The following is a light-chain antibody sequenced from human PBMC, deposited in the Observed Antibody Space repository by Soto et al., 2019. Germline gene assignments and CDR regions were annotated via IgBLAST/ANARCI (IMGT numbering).Light chain of an antibody. CDR3: QRYDSLRT. CDR2: GAS. Sequence: PGEIATLSCRASQSVRSNFLAWYQQKPGQAPRLLIYGASNRATGIPDRFSGSGSGTDFTLTITRLEPEDFAMYYCQRYDSLRTFGQGTKVDI. V-gene: IGKV3-20*01. CDR1: QSVRSNF. J-gene: IGKJ1*01.